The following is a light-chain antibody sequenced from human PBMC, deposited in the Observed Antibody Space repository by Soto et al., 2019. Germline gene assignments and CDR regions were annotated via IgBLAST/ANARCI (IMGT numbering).Light chain of an antibody. CDR2: GTS. V-gene: IGKV3-20*01. CDR3: QQFGSSWLT. J-gene: IGKJ1*01. Sequence: ENVLTQSPGTLSLSPGERATLSCRASQSIGSSYLAWYQQKPGHAPRLIIYGTSNRATGIPDRLSGSGSGTDFTLTISRLEPEDFAVYYCQQFGSSWLTFGQGTKVAIK. CDR1: QSIGSSY.